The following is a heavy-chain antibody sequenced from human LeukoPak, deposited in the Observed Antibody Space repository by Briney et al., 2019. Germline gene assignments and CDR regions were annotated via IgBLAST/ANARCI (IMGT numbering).Heavy chain of an antibody. CDR3: ARDARRYFDWFQTRDDAFDI. CDR1: GFTFSSYG. CDR2: ISSSSSYI. J-gene: IGHJ3*02. D-gene: IGHD3-9*01. Sequence: GGSLRLSCAASGFTFSSYGMHWVRQAPGKGLEWVSSISSSSSYIYYADSVKGRFTISRDNAKNSLYLQMNSLRAEDTAVYYCARDARRYFDWFQTRDDAFDIWGQGTMVTVSS. V-gene: IGHV3-21*01.